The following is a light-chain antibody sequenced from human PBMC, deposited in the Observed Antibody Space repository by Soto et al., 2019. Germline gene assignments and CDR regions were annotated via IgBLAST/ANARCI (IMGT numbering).Light chain of an antibody. J-gene: IGLJ1*01. CDR2: DVS. Sequence: QSVLTQPASVSGSPGQSITISCTGTSSDVGGYNYVSWYQQHPGKAPKLMIYDVSNRPSGVSNRFSGSKSGNTASLTISGLKAEDEADYYCSSYTSSSTLVFGTGTKVT. CDR3: SSYTSSSTLV. V-gene: IGLV2-14*01. CDR1: SSDVGGYNY.